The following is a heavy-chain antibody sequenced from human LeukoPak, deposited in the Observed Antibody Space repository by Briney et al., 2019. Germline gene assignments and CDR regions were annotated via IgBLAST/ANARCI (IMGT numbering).Heavy chain of an antibody. V-gene: IGHV4-34*01. J-gene: IGHJ4*02. CDR3: ARNGWQLAQPGSDY. CDR2: INNSGST. CDR1: GGSFSSYY. Sequence: SETLSLTCAAYGGSFSSYYWSWIRQPPGKGLEWIGEINNSGSTNYNPYLKSRVTISVDTSKNQFSLKLSSVTAADTAVYYCARNGWQLAQPGSDYWGQGTLVTVSS. D-gene: IGHD6-6*01.